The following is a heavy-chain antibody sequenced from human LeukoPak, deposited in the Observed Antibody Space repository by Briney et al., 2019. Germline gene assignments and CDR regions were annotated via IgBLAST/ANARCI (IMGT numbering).Heavy chain of an antibody. Sequence: SETLSLTCTVPGGSISSSSYYWGWIRQPPGKGLEWIGSISYSGTTYYNPSLQSRVTISVDTSKNQFSLKLSSVTAADTAVYYCARHYYDSSRSYYYFDYWGQGTLVTVSS. CDR3: ARHYYDSSRSYYYFDY. V-gene: IGHV4-39*01. CDR2: ISYSGTT. J-gene: IGHJ4*02. D-gene: IGHD3-22*01. CDR1: GGSISSSSYY.